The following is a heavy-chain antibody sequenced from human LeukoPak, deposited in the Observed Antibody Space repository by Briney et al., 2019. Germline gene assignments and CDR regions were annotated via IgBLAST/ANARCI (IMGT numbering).Heavy chain of an antibody. CDR3: SKRGYCSSTSCYPGDY. D-gene: IGHD2-2*01. CDR1: GGAISSSNG. J-gene: IGHJ4*02. CDR2: IYHSGST. Sequence: SGTLCLTCAVSGGAISSSNGRSWVRQPRGKGRGWIGEIYHSGSTNYNPSRKSRVTISVDKSRNQFSLKLSCVIAADPAVYYFSKRGYCSSTSCYPGDYWGQGNLVTVSS. V-gene: IGHV4-4*02.